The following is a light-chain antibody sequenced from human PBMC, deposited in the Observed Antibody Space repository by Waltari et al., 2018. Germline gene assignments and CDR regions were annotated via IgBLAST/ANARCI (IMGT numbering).Light chain of an antibody. V-gene: IGKV1-9*01. Sequence: DIQMTQSTSSLSASVGDRVTITCQATQGNTDNLAWYQQKPGKVPKLLIYKASPLQSGFPSRFSGSGSGTECTLTISSLQSEDFATYYCQHGNGTQFTFGPGPKLNI. CDR1: QGNTDN. J-gene: IGKJ3*01. CDR3: QHGNGTQFT. CDR2: KAS.